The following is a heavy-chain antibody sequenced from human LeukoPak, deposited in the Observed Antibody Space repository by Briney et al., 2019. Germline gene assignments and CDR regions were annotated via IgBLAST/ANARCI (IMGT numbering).Heavy chain of an antibody. Sequence: KTGGSLRLSCAASGFTFSSYSMNWVRQAPGKGLEWVSSISRSSSYIYYADSVKGRFTISRENAKNSLYLQMNSLRAEDMAVYYCARGSNWNYLGNFDYWGQGTLVTVSS. V-gene: IGHV3-21*01. D-gene: IGHD1-7*01. J-gene: IGHJ4*02. CDR2: ISRSSSYI. CDR1: GFTFSSYS. CDR3: ARGSNWNYLGNFDY.